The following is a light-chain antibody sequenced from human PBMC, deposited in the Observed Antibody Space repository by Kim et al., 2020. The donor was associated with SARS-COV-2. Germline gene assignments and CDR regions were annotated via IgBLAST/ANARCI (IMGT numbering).Light chain of an antibody. CDR3: RNYNGAPFT. Sequence: DIQMTQSPSSLSASVGDRVTITCRASQDINNFLAWYQQKPGKVPKVLIYAASTLQSGVPSRFSGSGSGTEFTLTIRSLQPEDVATYYCRNYNGAPFTFGQGTRLEIK. J-gene: IGKJ5*01. CDR1: QDINNF. CDR2: AAS. V-gene: IGKV1-27*01.